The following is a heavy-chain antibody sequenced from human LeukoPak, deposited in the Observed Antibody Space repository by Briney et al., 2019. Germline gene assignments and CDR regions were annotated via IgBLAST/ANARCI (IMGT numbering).Heavy chain of an antibody. CDR3: ARRQWLVGYYFDY. CDR2: INPNSGGT. J-gene: IGHJ4*02. D-gene: IGHD6-19*01. V-gene: IGHV1-2*02. CDR1: GYTFTGYY. Sequence: GASVKVSCKASGYTFTGYYMHWVRQAPGQGLEWMGWINPNSGGTNYAQKFQGRVTITRDTSISTAYMELSRLRSDDTAVYYCARRQWLVGYYFDYWGQGTLVTVSS.